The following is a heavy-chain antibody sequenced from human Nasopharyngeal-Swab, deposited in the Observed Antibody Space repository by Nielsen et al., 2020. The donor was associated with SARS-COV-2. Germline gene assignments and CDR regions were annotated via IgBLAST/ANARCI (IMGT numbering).Heavy chain of an antibody. CDR2: ISYDGDKE. V-gene: IGHV3-30*09. Sequence: GESLKISCAASGFTFSGFPMHWVRQAPGKGLEWVALISYDGDKEYYADSVKGRFAISRDNSKNMLYLEVNSLKPEDTAVYYCVKHQGSSSDQWGQGTLVTVSS. CDR3: VKHQGSSSDQ. CDR1: GFTFSGFP. J-gene: IGHJ4*02.